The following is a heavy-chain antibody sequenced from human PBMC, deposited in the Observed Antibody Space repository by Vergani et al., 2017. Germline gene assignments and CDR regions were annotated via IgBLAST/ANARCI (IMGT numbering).Heavy chain of an antibody. CDR3: AREYSSTCGRAFDF. D-gene: IGHD2-2*01. V-gene: IGHV3-30*07. J-gene: IGHJ3*01. CDR2: VSTGTKSQ. Sequence: QVQLVESGGGVVQPGTSLRLSCVVSGFALNRHAMYWVRQAPGKGLERVSFVSTGTKSQSYAESVKGRFTISRDSAKNSLYLQMDSLRAEDTAVYYCAREYSSTCGRAFDFWGQGTKVTVSS. CDR1: GFALNRHA.